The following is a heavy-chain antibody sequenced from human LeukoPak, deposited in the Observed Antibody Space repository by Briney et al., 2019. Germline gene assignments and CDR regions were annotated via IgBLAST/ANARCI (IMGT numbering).Heavy chain of an antibody. D-gene: IGHD6-19*01. CDR3: ARDQWLLRGGDHDAFDI. J-gene: IGHJ3*02. CDR2: IFHSGTT. V-gene: IGHV4-4*02. CDR1: GGSISTTHW. Sequence: PSGTLSLTCAVSGGSISTTHWRSWVRQPPGKGLEWIGEIFHSGTTNYNPSLKSRVTISIDKSKNQFSLKLSSVTAADTAVYYCARDQWLLRGGDHDAFDIWGRGTMVTVSS.